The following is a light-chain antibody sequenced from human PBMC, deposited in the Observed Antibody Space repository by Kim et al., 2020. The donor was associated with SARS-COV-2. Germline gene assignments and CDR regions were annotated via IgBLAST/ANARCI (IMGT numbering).Light chain of an antibody. Sequence: QSALTQPRSVSGSPGQSVTITCTGTSSDVGAYNYVYWYQLHPGKAPKLLIYDVNKRPSGVPDRFSGSKSGNTASLTVSGLQAEDEADYYCCSCPVEFGGGTQLTVL. V-gene: IGLV2-11*01. CDR3: CSCPVE. CDR1: SSDVGAYNY. J-gene: IGLJ2*01. CDR2: DVN.